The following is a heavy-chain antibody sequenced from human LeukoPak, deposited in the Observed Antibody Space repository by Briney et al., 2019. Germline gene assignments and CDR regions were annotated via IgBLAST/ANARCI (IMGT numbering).Heavy chain of an antibody. D-gene: IGHD1-1*01. CDR2: VSSSSSYI. CDR3: ARDQRATASTGSYFDY. J-gene: IGHJ4*02. CDR1: GFTFSSYG. V-gene: IGHV3-21*01. Sequence: GGSLRLSCAASGFTFSSYGMNWVRQAPGKGLEWVSSVSSSSSYIYYADSVKGRFTISRDNAKNSLSLQMNGLRAEDTAVYYCARDQRATASTGSYFDYWGQGTLVTVSS.